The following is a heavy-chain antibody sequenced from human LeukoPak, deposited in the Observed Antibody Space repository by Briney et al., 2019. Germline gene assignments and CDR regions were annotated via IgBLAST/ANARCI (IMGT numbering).Heavy chain of an antibody. J-gene: IGHJ3*02. CDR3: AKDPGLGGAFGI. CDR1: GFTFSSYS. CDR2: TSSSSSYI. D-gene: IGHD1-26*01. Sequence: GGSLRLSCAASGFTFSSYSMNWVRQAPGKGLEWVSCTSSSSSYIFYADSVKGRFTISRDNAKNSLYLQMNSLRAEDTAVYYCAKDPGLGGAFGIWGQGTMVTVSS. V-gene: IGHV3-21*01.